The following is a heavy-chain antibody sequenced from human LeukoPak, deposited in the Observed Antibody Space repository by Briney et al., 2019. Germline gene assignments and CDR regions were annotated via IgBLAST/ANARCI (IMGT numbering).Heavy chain of an antibody. CDR2: INHSGST. V-gene: IGHV4-34*01. Sequence: PSETLSLTCAVYGGSFSGYYWSWIRQPPGKGLKWIGEINHSGSTNYNPSLKSRVTISVDTSKNQFSLKLSSVTAADTAVYYCARVSLTGDLEDSFDYWGQGTLVTVSS. CDR1: GGSFSGYY. D-gene: IGHD7-27*01. CDR3: ARVSLTGDLEDSFDY. J-gene: IGHJ4*02.